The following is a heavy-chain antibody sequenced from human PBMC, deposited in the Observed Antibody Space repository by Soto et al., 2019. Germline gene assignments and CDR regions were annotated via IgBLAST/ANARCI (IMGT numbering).Heavy chain of an antibody. CDR1: GFTFISYS. V-gene: IGHV3-21*01. CDR3: ARDPHSSSWVYYFDY. CDR2: ISSSSSYI. Sequence: WGSLRLSCAASGFTFISYSINLFRHSPVKGLEWVSSISSSSSYIYYADSVKGRFTISRDNAKNSLYLQMNSLRAEDTAVYYCARDPHSSSWVYYFDYWGQGTLVTVSS. J-gene: IGHJ4*02. D-gene: IGHD6-13*01.